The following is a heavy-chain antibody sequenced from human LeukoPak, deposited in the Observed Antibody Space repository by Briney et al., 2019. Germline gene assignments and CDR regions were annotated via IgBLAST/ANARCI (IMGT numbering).Heavy chain of an antibody. CDR2: IYYSGST. CDR1: GGSISSGGYY. V-gene: IGHV4-31*03. D-gene: IGHD3-10*01. CDR3: ARGQGVWFRELLYGAFDI. Sequence: SETLSLTCTVSGGSISSGGYYWSWIRQHPGKGLEWIGYIYYSGSTYYNPSLKGRVTISVDTSKNQFSLKLSSVTAADTAVYYCARGQGVWFRELLYGAFDIWGQGTMVTVSS. J-gene: IGHJ3*02.